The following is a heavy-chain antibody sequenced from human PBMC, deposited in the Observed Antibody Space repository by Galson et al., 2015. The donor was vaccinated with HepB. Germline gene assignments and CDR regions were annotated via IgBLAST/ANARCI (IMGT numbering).Heavy chain of an antibody. CDR2: ISSSSTTI. D-gene: IGHD5/OR15-5a*01. Sequence: SLRLSCAASTFIFSTYSMNWVRQAPGKGLEWVSYISSSSTTIYYADSVKGRFTISRDNAKNSLYLQMNCLSAEDTAVYYYVFLRVYDLKPLDYWGQGILVTVSS. J-gene: IGHJ4*02. V-gene: IGHV3-48*04. CDR3: VFLRVYDLKPLDY. CDR1: TFIFSTYS.